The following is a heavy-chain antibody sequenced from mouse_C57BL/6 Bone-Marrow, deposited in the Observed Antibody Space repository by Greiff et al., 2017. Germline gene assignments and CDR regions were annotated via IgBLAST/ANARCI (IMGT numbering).Heavy chain of an antibody. J-gene: IGHJ4*01. CDR2: INYDGSST. CDR3: ARDLNAMDY. V-gene: IGHV5-16*01. Sequence: EVKLVESEGGLVQPGSSMKLSCTASGFTFSDYYMAWVRQVPEKGLEWVANINYDGSSTYYLDSLKSRFIISRDNAKNILYLQMSSLKSEDTATYYCARDLNAMDYWGQGTSVTVSS. CDR1: GFTFSDYY.